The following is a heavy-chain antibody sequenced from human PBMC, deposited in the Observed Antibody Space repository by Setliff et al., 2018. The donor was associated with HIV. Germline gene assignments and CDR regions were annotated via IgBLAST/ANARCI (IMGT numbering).Heavy chain of an antibody. CDR1: GTDLNVGY. CDR3: ARSPTDYYYMDV. CDR2: ISNSSHDI. V-gene: IGHV3-11*01. J-gene: IGHJ6*03. D-gene: IGHD4-17*01. Sequence: GGSLRLSCVASGTDLNVGYMSWIRQAPGKGPEWVSYISNSSHDIAYLDSVKGRFTISRDNAKNSLYLQMNSLRAEDTALYYCARSPTDYYYMDVWGKGTTVTVSS.